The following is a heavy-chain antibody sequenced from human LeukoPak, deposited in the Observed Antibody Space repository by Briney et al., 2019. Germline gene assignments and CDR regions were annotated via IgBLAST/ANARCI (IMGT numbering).Heavy chain of an antibody. Sequence: GRSLRLSCAASGFTFDDYAMHWVRQAPGKGLEWVSGISWNSGSIGYADSVKGRFTISRDNAKNSLYLQMNSLRAEDTALYYCAKDRSINIAVAGPFDYWGPGTLVTVSS. CDR3: AKDRSINIAVAGPFDY. D-gene: IGHD6-19*01. V-gene: IGHV3-9*01. J-gene: IGHJ4*02. CDR1: GFTFDDYA. CDR2: ISWNSGSI.